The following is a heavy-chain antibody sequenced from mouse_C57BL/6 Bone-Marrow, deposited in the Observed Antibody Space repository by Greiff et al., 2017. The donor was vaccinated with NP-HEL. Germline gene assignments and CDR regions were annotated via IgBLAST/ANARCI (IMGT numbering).Heavy chain of an antibody. CDR1: GYTFTSYG. V-gene: IGHV1-58*01. Sequence: VQLQQSGAELVRPGSSVKMSCKTSGYTFTSYGINWVKQRPGQGLEWIGYIYLGNGYTEYNEKFKGKATLTSDTSSSTAYMQLSSLTSEDSAIYFCARRRDAKDYWGQGTSVTVAS. J-gene: IGHJ4*01. CDR2: IYLGNGYT. CDR3: ARRRDAKDY.